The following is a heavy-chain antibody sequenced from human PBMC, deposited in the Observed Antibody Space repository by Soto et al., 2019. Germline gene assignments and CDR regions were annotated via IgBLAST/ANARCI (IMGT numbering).Heavy chain of an antibody. Sequence: ASVKVSCKASGYTFTSYEINWVRQATGQGFEYMGRMNPNDDSTTYAQKFQGRVTMTRDTSTSTVYMELSSLRSEDTAVYYCARDRRDGYNTFDYWGQGTLVTVSS. V-gene: IGHV1-8*01. D-gene: IGHD5-12*01. CDR1: GYTFTSYE. J-gene: IGHJ4*02. CDR2: MNPNDDST. CDR3: ARDRRDGYNTFDY.